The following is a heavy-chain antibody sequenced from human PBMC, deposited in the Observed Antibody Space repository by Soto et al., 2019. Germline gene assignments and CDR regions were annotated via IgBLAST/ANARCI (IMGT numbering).Heavy chain of an antibody. CDR3: AKDPYCSSTSCYAGNLYY. CDR2: ISGSGVNT. J-gene: IGHJ4*02. V-gene: IGHV3-23*01. D-gene: IGHD2-2*01. Sequence: PGGSLILSCAASGFTFTNYGMNWVRQAPGKGLEWVSFISGSGVNTYYADSVKGRFTISRDNSKNTLYLQMNSLRAEDTAVYYCAKDPYCSSTSCYAGNLYYWGQGTLVTVSS. CDR1: GFTFTNYG.